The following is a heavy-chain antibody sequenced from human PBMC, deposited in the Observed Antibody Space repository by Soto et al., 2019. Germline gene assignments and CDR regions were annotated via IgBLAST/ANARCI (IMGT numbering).Heavy chain of an antibody. J-gene: IGHJ4*02. CDR1: GGSTSSGGYS. CDR2: IYHSGST. V-gene: IGHV4-30-2*01. Sequence: PSETLSLTCAFSGGSTSSGGYSWSWIRQPPGEGLEWIGYIYHSGSTYYNPSLKSRVTISVDRSKNQFSLKLSSVTAADTAVYYCAAGGGLPRYYWGQGTLVTVSS. CDR3: AAGGGLPRYY. D-gene: IGHD5-12*01.